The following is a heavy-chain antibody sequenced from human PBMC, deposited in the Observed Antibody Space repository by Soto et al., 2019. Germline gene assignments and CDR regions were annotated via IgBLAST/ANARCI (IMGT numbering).Heavy chain of an antibody. Sequence: QVQLQQWGAGLLKPSETLSLTCAVYGGSFSGYYWSWIRQPPGKGLEWIGEINHSGSTNYNPSLKSRVTISVDTSKNQFSLKLSSVTAADTAVYYCARAMGSVGGPYAFDIWGQGTMVTVSS. V-gene: IGHV4-34*01. CDR3: ARAMGSVGGPYAFDI. CDR2: INHSGST. CDR1: GGSFSGYY. D-gene: IGHD3-16*01. J-gene: IGHJ3*02.